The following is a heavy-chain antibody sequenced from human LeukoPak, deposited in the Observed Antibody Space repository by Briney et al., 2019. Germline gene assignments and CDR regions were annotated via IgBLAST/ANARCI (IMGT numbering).Heavy chain of an antibody. D-gene: IGHD1-7*01. V-gene: IGHV4-34*01. CDR2: INHSGST. CDR1: RGSFSSYC. Sequence: SETLSLTCAVYRGSFSSYCWSWIRQPPGKGLEWIAEINHSGSTKHNPPLKSRVTISADTPKNQFSLNLSSVTAADTAVYYCARGGGYNWNYRCWCDPWGQGTLVTVSS. CDR3: ARGGGYNWNYRCWCDP. J-gene: IGHJ5*02.